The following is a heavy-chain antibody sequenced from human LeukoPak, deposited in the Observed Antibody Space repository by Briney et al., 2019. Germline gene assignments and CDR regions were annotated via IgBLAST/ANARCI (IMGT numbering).Heavy chain of an antibody. V-gene: IGHV4-34*01. CDR1: GGSFSGYY. J-gene: IGHJ3*02. CDR3: ARVSTVTTPRAFDI. D-gene: IGHD4-17*01. Sequence: SETLSLTCAVYGGSFSGYYWSWIRQPPGKGLEWIGEINHSGSTNYNPSLKSRVTISVDTSKNQFSLKLSSVTAADTAVYYCARVSTVTTPRAFDIWGQGTMVTVSS. CDR2: INHSGST.